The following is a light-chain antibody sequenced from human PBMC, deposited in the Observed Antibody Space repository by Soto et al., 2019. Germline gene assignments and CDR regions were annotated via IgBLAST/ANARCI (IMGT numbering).Light chain of an antibody. CDR1: SSDVGSYNL. Sequence: QSALTQPASVSGSHGQSITISCTGTSSDVGSYNLDSWYQQHPGKAPKLMIYEGSKRPSGVSNRFSGSKSGNTASLTISGLQAEDEADYYCCSYAGSSTLVVFGGGTKVTVL. J-gene: IGLJ2*01. CDR2: EGS. CDR3: CSYAGSSTLVV. V-gene: IGLV2-23*03.